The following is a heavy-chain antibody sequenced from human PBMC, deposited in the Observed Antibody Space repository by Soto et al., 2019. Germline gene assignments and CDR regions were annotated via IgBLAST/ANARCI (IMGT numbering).Heavy chain of an antibody. J-gene: IGHJ5*02. CDR2: ISYAGSNT. CDR1: GFTFSSYA. Sequence: QVQLVESGGGVVQPGRSLRLSCAASGFTFSSYAMHWVRQAPGKGLEWVAVISYAGSNTYYADSVKGRFTISRDNSKNTLYLQMNSLRAEDTAVYYWARVVAPEYCSSTSCFKYNWFDPWGQGTLVTVSS. D-gene: IGHD2-2*01. V-gene: IGHV3-30-3*01. CDR3: ARVVAPEYCSSTSCFKYNWFDP.